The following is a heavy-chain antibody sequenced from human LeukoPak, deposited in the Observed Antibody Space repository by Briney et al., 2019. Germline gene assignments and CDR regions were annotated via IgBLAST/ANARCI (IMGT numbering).Heavy chain of an antibody. CDR2: ISGSGGAT. CDR1: GFTFSSYA. V-gene: IGHV3-23*01. J-gene: IGHJ4*02. D-gene: IGHD4-17*01. CDR3: AKSTVTTGDWYFDY. Sequence: GGSLRLSCAASGFTFSSYAMTWVRQAPGEGLEWVSAISGSGGATYYADSVKGRFTISRDNSKNTLYLQMNSLRAEDTAVYYCAKSTVTTGDWYFDYWGQGTLVTVSS.